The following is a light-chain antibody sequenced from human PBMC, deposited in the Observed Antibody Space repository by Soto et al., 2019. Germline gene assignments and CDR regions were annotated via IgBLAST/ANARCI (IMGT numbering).Light chain of an antibody. CDR3: GSYTTSSNYV. V-gene: IGLV2-14*03. J-gene: IGLJ1*01. CDR1: ISDVGSYNY. CDR2: DVS. Sequence: SVLSQPAAVCLSPGQSITISCTGTISDVGSYNYVSWYQQYPGKAPKLMIYDVSTRPSGVSDRFSGSKSGNTASLTISGLRAEDEADYYCGSYTTSSNYVFGTGTKVTVL.